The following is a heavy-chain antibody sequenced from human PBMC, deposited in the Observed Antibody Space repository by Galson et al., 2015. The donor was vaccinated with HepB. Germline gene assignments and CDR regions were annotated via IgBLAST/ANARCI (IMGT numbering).Heavy chain of an antibody. D-gene: IGHD5-12*01. CDR1: GFTFGNYW. Sequence: SLRLSCAASGFTFGNYWMTWVRQAPGKGLEWVANIKQDGSEKYYVDSVKGRFTISRDNAKNSLYLQMNSLRAEDTAVYYCARAIIIVTTIGDFDYWGQGTLVTVSS. CDR3: ARAIIIVTTIGDFDY. J-gene: IGHJ4*02. CDR2: IKQDGSEK. V-gene: IGHV3-7*01.